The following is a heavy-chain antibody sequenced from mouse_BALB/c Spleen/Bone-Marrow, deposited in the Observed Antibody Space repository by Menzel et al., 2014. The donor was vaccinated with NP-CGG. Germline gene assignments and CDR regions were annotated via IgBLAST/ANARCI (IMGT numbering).Heavy chain of an antibody. CDR3: ARSGGEYALDC. Sequence: DGQMVESGGGLVKPGGSLKLFCAASEFTFSSYAMSWVRQTPEKRLEWVATISSGGTYTYFPDSVKGRFTISRDNAKNTLYLQMSSLTSEDTAMFCCARSGGEYALDCWGQGASVTVSS. V-gene: IGHV5-9-3*01. CDR2: ISSGGTYT. J-gene: IGHJ4*01. CDR1: EFTFSSYA.